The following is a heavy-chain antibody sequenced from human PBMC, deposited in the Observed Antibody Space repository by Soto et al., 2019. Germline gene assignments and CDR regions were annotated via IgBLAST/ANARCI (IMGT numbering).Heavy chain of an antibody. V-gene: IGHV3-30-3*01. CDR1: GFTFSSYA. Sequence: GSLRLSCAASGFTFSSYAMHWVRQAPGKGLEWVAVISYDGSNKYYADSVKGRFTISRDNSKNTLYLQMNSLRAEDTAVYYCARDYYDSSGYYYFGDVWGQGTLVTAPQ. D-gene: IGHD3-22*01. CDR3: ARDYYDSSGYYYFGDV. J-gene: IGHJ4*02. CDR2: ISYDGSNK.